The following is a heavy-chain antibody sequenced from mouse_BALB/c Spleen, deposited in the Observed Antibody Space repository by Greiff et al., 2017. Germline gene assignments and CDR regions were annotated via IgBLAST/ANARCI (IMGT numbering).Heavy chain of an antibody. V-gene: IGHV14-3*02. J-gene: IGHJ1*01. CDR1: GFNIKDTY. Sequence: VQLKESGAELVKPGASVKLSCTASGFNIKDTYMHWVKQRPEQGLEWIGRIDPANGNTKYDPKFQGKATITADTSSNTAYLQLSSLTSEDTAVYYCAREGNYWYFDVWGAGTTVTVSS. D-gene: IGHD2-1*01. CDR3: AREGNYWYFDV. CDR2: IDPANGNT.